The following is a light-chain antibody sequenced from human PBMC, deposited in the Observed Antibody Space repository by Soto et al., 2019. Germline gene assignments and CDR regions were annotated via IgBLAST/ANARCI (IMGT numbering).Light chain of an antibody. J-gene: IGLJ3*02. CDR2: EVS. CDR1: SSGVENYNL. Sequence: QSALTQPASVSGSPGQSITLSCTRASSGVENYNLVSWYQHHPGKAPKLIIYEVSQRPSGVSDRFSGSKSGNTASLTISGLQAEDEADYYCSSYAGRVVFGGGTKLTVL. V-gene: IGLV2-23*02. CDR3: SSYAGRVV.